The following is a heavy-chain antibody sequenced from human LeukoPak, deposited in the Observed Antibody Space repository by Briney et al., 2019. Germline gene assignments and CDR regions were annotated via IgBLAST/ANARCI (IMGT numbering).Heavy chain of an antibody. Sequence: ASVKVSCKTSGFTFNTYGIAWVRQAPAQGLEWMGWISAYNGNTNYAQNLQDRVTMTTDTSTTTAYMELRGLRSDDTAVYYCAREGSLHHSGDYYLSWFDPWGQGTLVTVSS. CDR1: GFTFNTYG. J-gene: IGHJ5*02. CDR2: ISAYNGNT. CDR3: AREGSLHHSGDYYLSWFDP. D-gene: IGHD3-22*01. V-gene: IGHV1-18*01.